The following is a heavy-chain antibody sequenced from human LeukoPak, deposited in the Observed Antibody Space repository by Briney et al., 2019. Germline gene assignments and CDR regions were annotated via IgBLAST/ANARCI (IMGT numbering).Heavy chain of an antibody. V-gene: IGHV3-7*01. D-gene: IGHD6-13*01. CDR3: ARGSVDSSSWYAGGSFDY. CDR1: GFTFSSYW. J-gene: IGHJ4*02. CDR2: IKQDGSEK. Sequence: GGSLRLSCAASGFTFSSYWMSWVRQAPGKGLEWVANIKQDGSEKYYVDSVKGRFTISRDNAKNSLYLQMNSLRAEDTAVYYCARGSVDSSSWYAGGSFDYWGQGTLVTVSS.